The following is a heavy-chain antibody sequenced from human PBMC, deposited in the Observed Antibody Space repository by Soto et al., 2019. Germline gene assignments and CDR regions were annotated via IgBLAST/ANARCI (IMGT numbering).Heavy chain of an antibody. CDR2: ISSDGINK. V-gene: IGHV3-30-3*01. CDR1: GFTFTTYA. CDR3: ARDSDIGAAGYFFDH. Sequence: QVQLVESGGGVVQPGRSLRLSCAASGFTFTTYAIHWVRQAPGKGLEWVAVISSDGINKYHADSVKGRFTISRDNSKNTLYLQMNSLRLEDTAVYYCARDSDIGAAGYFFDHWGQGTLVTVSS. J-gene: IGHJ4*02. D-gene: IGHD6-13*01.